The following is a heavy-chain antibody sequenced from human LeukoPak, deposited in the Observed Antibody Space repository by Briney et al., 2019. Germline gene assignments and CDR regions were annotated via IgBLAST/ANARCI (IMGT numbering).Heavy chain of an antibody. Sequence: GGSLRLSCAASGFTFSDYYMSWIRQAPGKGLEWVSYISSSGSTIYYADSVKGRFTISRDNAKNSLYLQMNSLRAEDTAVYYCARDPNYDFWSGYYVGMDAWGQGTTVTVSS. D-gene: IGHD3-3*01. V-gene: IGHV3-11*01. CDR2: ISSSGSTI. J-gene: IGHJ6*02. CDR3: ARDPNYDFWSGYYVGMDA. CDR1: GFTFSDYY.